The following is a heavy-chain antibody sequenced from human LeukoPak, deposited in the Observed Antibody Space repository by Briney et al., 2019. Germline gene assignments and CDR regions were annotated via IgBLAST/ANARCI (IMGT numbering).Heavy chain of an antibody. Sequence: GASVTVSFKASGGTFSDYAFSWARQAPGQGLEWMGRIIPILDVANYAQNFQGRVTITADISTSTAFMELSSLRSEDTAVYYCARVGYCSGGTCYGRIDYWGQGTLVTVSS. V-gene: IGHV1-69*04. J-gene: IGHJ4*02. D-gene: IGHD2-15*01. CDR3: ARVGYCSGGTCYGRIDY. CDR1: GGTFSDYA. CDR2: IIPILDVA.